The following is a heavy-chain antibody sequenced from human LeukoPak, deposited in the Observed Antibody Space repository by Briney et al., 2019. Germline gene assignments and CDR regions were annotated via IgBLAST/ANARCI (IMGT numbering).Heavy chain of an antibody. CDR3: ASCIVGTSAGYFDY. D-gene: IGHD1-26*01. V-gene: IGHV4-31*03. J-gene: IGHJ4*02. CDR2: IYYTGTT. Sequence: PSETLSLTCTVSGGSISSGGFYWSWIRQHPGKGLEWIAYIYYTGTTYYNPSLKSRVTMSVDTSKNHFSLKLSSVTAADTAVDYCASCIVGTSAGYFDYWGQGTLVTVSS. CDR1: GGSISSGGFY.